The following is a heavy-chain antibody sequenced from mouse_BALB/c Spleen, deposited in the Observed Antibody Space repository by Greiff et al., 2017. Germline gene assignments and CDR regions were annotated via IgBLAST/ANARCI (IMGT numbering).Heavy chain of an antibody. Sequence: QVHVKQSGAELVRPGVSVKISCKGSGYTFTDYAMHWVKQSHAKSLEWIGVISTYYGDASYNQKFKGKATMTVDKSSSTAYMELARLTSEDSAIYYCARCLDYYGSSYEETYFDYWGQGTTLTVSS. D-gene: IGHD1-1*01. CDR3: ARCLDYYGSSYEETYFDY. CDR2: ISTYYGDA. CDR1: GYTFTDYA. J-gene: IGHJ2*01. V-gene: IGHV1S137*01.